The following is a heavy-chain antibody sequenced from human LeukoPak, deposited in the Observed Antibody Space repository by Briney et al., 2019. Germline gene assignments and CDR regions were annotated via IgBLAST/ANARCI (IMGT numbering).Heavy chain of an antibody. J-gene: IGHJ5*02. D-gene: IGHD3-9*01. Sequence: ASVKVSCKASGYTFTSYDINWVRQATGQGLEWMGWMNPKSGNTGYAQKFQGRVTMTRNTSISTAYMELSSLRSEDTAVYYCAAVLRYFDWLRVNNWFDPWGQGTLVTVSS. CDR3: AAVLRYFDWLRVNNWFDP. CDR1: GYTFTSYD. V-gene: IGHV1-8*01. CDR2: MNPKSGNT.